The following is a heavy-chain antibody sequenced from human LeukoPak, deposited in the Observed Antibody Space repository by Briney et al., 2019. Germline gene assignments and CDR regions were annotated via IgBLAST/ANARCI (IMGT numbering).Heavy chain of an antibody. CDR1: GFLFDDYS. CDR2: VSWDGTP. J-gene: IGHJ4*02. Sequence: PGGSLRLSCAASGFLFDDYSMHWVRQGPGKTLEWVALVSWDGTPYYADSVRGRFTISRDNSKNALYLEMDSLRTDDTAFYYCAHDLTYESGGTVIENWGQGTLVTVSS. V-gene: IGHV3-43*01. CDR3: AHDLTYESGGTVIEN. D-gene: IGHD4-23*01.